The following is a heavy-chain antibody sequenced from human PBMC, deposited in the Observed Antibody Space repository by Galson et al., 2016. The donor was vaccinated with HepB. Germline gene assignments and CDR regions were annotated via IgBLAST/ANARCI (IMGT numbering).Heavy chain of an antibody. CDR2: FYYSGST. D-gene: IGHD2-15*01. Sequence: SETLSLTCTVSGGSISSSHYYWGWIRQPPGKGLDWIGSFYYSGSTYYNPSLKSRVTISVDTSKNQFSLRLSSVTAADTAVYYCARHRRGVANDAFDIWGQGTMVTVSS. V-gene: IGHV4-39*01. CDR1: GGSISSSHYY. CDR3: ARHRRGVANDAFDI. J-gene: IGHJ3*02.